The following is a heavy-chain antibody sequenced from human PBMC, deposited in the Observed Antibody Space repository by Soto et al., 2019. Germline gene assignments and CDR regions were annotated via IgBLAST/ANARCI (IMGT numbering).Heavy chain of an antibody. Sequence: EVQLVESGGGLVQPGGSLRLSCAASEFNVSRNYMYLVRQAPGKGPEWVSFIYSTGGTRSVDSVMGRFTISRDTSKNTLFLQMDRRRVEDSAVYSCERRTDSGVSGKGAYWGRGTLVTVSS. V-gene: IGHV3-66*01. J-gene: IGHJ4*02. D-gene: IGHD1-26*01. CDR3: ERRTDSGVSGKGAY. CDR1: EFNVSRNY. CDR2: IYSTGGT.